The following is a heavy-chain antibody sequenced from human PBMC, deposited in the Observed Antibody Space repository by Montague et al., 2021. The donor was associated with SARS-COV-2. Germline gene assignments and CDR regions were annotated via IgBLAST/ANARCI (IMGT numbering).Heavy chain of an antibody. V-gene: IGHV2-5*02. D-gene: IGHD1-26*01. CDR2: IYRDDDK. CDR1: GFSLSTSGVG. J-gene: IGHJ3*02. CDR3: AHRRGLLLSDAFDI. Sequence: PALVKPTQTLTLTCTFSGFSLSTSGVGVGWIRQPPGKALEWLALIYRDDDKRYSPSLKSRLTITKDTSKNQVVLTMTNMDPVDTATYYCAHRRGLLLSDAFDIWGQGTMVTVSS.